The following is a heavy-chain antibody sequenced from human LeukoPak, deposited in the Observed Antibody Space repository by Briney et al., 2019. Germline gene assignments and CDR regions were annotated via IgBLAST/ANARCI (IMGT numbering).Heavy chain of an antibody. J-gene: IGHJ4*02. CDR2: IYPRESR. D-gene: IGHD5-12*01. CDR3: AREWHHVFDY. V-gene: IGHV4-4*07. CDR1: GGSISSYS. Sequence: PSETLSLTCTASGGSISSYSWSWMRQPPGKGLEWIGRIYPRESRSYNPSLKSRDIMSVDKSKNQFSLKLRSVTAADTAVYYCAREWHHVFDYWGQGNLVTVSS.